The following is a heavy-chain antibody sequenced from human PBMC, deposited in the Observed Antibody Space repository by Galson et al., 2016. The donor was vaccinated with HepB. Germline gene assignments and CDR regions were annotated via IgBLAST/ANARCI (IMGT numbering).Heavy chain of an antibody. J-gene: IGHJ4*02. D-gene: IGHD1-14*01. V-gene: IGHV1-46*01. CDR2: INTNGGAT. Sequence: SVKVSCKASGYTLTSYSMYWVRQAPGQGLEWMGIINTNGGATNYAQQFRGRLTMTSDTSTSTVYMELSSLRSEDTAVYYCARGRPKYGDHGDYWGQGTLGTVAS. CDR3: ARGRPKYGDHGDY. CDR1: GYTLTSYS.